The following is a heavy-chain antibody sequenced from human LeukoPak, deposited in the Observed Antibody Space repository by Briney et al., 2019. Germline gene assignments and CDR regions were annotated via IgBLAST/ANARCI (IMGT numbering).Heavy chain of an antibody. CDR3: ARDDYYYYYYMDV. Sequence: SETLSLTCAVYGGSFSGYYWSWIRQPPGKGLEWIGEINHSGSTNYNPSLKSRVTISVDTSKNQFSLKLSSVTAADTAVYYCARDDYYYYYYMDVWGKGTTVTVSS. CDR2: INHSGST. V-gene: IGHV4-34*01. CDR1: GGSFSGYY. J-gene: IGHJ6*03.